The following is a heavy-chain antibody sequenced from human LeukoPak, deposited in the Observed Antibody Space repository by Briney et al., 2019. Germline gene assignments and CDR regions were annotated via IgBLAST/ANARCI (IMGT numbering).Heavy chain of an antibody. CDR3: ARGRTYSSSWPFDY. Sequence: PGGSLRLPCAASGFTFNDYYMSWIRQAPGKGLEWVSYISSSGGSINYADSVKGRFTISRDNAKNSLYLQMNSLRAEDTAVYYCARGRTYSSSWPFDYWGQGTLVTVSS. V-gene: IGHV3-11*04. J-gene: IGHJ4*02. D-gene: IGHD6-13*01. CDR2: ISSSGGSI. CDR1: GFTFNDYY.